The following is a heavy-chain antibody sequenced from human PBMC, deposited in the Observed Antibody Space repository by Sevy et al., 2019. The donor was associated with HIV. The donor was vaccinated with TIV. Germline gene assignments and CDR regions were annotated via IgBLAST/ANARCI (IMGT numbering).Heavy chain of an antibody. CDR2: INQDGNVK. J-gene: IGHJ4*02. CDR3: VRAIAADGSF. CDR1: GFTLNGYW. D-gene: IGHD6-13*01. Sequence: GGSLRLSCVASGFTLNGYWMSWVRQAPGKGLEWVANINQDGNVKYYIDSVKGRFTVSRDTARNLLYLQMNSLRVEDTALYYCVRAIAADGSFWGQGTLVTVSS. V-gene: IGHV3-7*01.